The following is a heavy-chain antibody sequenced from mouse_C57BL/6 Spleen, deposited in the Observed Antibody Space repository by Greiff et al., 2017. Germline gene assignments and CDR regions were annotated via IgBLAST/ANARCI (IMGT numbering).Heavy chain of an antibody. D-gene: IGHD3-2*02. Sequence: EVKLVESGGGLVQPGGSLSLSCAASGFTFTDYYMSWVRQPPGKALEWLGFIRNKANGYTTEYSASVKGRFTISRDNSQSNLYLQMNALRAEDSATYYCARSRDSAGPVGFADWGQGTLVTVSA. J-gene: IGHJ3*01. CDR2: IRNKANGYTT. CDR1: GFTFTDYY. CDR3: ARSRDSAGPVGFAD. V-gene: IGHV7-3*01.